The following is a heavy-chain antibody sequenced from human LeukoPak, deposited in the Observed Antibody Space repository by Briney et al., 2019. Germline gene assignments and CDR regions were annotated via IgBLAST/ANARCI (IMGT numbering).Heavy chain of an antibody. J-gene: IGHJ6*03. D-gene: IGHD3-3*01. V-gene: IGHV3-74*01. CDR2: INTDGSSR. CDR3: AKDKSAVTIFGEGYMDV. Sequence: GGSLRLSCAASGFNFSTSWMNWVRQAPGKGLVCVSRINTDGSSRSYADSVKGRFTISRDNSKNTLYLQMNSLRAEDTAVYYCAKDKSAVTIFGEGYMDVWGKGTTVTVSS. CDR1: GFNFSTSW.